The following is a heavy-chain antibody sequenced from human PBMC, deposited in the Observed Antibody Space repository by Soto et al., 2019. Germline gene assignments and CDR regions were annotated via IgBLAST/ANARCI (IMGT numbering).Heavy chain of an antibody. V-gene: IGHV4-59*08. J-gene: IGHJ5*02. CDR1: GGSISSYY. D-gene: IGHD3-10*01. CDR3: ARHPRGELWFGEWRGWFDP. CDR2: IYYSGST. Sequence: SETLSLTCTVSGGSISSYYWSWIRQPPGKGLEWIGYIYYSGSTNYNPSLKSRVTISVDTSKNQFSLKLSSVTAADTAVYYCARHPRGELWFGEWRGWFDPWGQGTLVTVSS.